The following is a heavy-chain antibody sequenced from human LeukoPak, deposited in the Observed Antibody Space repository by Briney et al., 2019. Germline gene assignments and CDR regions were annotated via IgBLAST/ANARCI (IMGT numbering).Heavy chain of an antibody. CDR1: GFTFDDYA. CDR2: ISGGSGST. CDR3: LAGQTRYYFDY. V-gene: IGHV3-43*02. D-gene: IGHD6-19*01. J-gene: IGHJ4*02. Sequence: GGSLRLSCAASGFTFDDYAMHWVRQAPGKGLEWVSLISGGSGSTYYGDSVKGRFTISRDNSKNSLYLQMNSLRTEDTALYYCLAGQTRYYFDYWGQGTLVTVSS.